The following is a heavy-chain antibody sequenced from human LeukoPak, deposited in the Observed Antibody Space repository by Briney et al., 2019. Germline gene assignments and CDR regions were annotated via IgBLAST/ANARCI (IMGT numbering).Heavy chain of an antibody. D-gene: IGHD6-19*01. CDR1: GGSFTGYY. CDR2: IHLNGNT. V-gene: IGHV4-34*01. CDR3: ARGSILDRIAVAGRDFDL. J-gene: IGHJ2*01. Sequence: SESLSLACAVYGGSFTGYYRSWVRQPPEKGLGWDGEIHLNGNTNHNPSHKSRVTIAVDTSKNQFALKLSSVTAADTAVYYCARGSILDRIAVAGRDFDLWGRGTLVTVSS.